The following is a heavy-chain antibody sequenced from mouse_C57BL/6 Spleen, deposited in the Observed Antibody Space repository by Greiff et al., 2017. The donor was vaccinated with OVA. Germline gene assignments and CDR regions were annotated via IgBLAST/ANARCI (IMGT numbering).Heavy chain of an antibody. CDR1: GYTFTSYW. J-gene: IGHJ2*01. CDR2: RSHVSVST. V-gene: IGHV1-55*01. Sequence: QVQLQQPGAELVKPGASVKMSCKASGYTFTSYWITWVKQRPGQGLEWSAARSHVSVSTTHNEKFKSKATLTVDTSSSTAYMQLSSLTSEDSAVYYCAREGTTVVATKNYFDYWGQGTTLTVSS. CDR3: AREGTTVVATKNYFDY. D-gene: IGHD1-1*01.